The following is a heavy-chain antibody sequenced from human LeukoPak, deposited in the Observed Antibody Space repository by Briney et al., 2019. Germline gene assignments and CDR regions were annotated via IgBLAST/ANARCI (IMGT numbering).Heavy chain of an antibody. D-gene: IGHD3-3*01. CDR1: GGFISSSTFY. J-gene: IGHJ4*02. V-gene: IGHV4-39*01. CDR2: IYYSGRA. CDR3: ATSRDFWSGSYGGYYFEY. Sequence: PSETLSLTCSVSGGFISSSTFYWGWIRQPPGRGLEYIGSIYYSGRAYYNPSLKSRLTMSVDTSNNQFSLRLSSVTAADTAIYYCATSRDFWSGSYGGYYFEYWGQGKLVTVS.